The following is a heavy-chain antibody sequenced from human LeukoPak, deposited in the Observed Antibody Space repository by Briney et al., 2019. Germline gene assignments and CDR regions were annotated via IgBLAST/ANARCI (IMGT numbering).Heavy chain of an antibody. V-gene: IGHV3-23*01. CDR3: ARSPFREYLDY. CDR1: GFTVSSND. D-gene: IGHD2/OR15-2a*01. CDR2: INGGDERR. J-gene: IGHJ4*02. Sequence: GGSLRLSCAASGFTVSSNDMSWVRQAPGKGLEWVSSINGGDERRLYADCVKGRFVISKDNSQHTVSLQVYSLSAEDTAVYFCARSPFREYLDYWGQGALVTVSS.